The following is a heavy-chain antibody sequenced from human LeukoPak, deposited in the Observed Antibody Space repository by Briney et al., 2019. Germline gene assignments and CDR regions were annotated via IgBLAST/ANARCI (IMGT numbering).Heavy chain of an antibody. J-gene: IGHJ4*02. V-gene: IGHV4-34*01. CDR1: GASFSGYY. Sequence: SETLSLTRAVYGASFSGYYWSWIRQPPGKWLEWIGEINHSGSTNYNPSLKSRVTISVDTSKNQFSLKLSSVTAADTAVYYCARDRGTPDYYDTSGYDYWGQGTLVTVSS. D-gene: IGHD3-22*01. CDR3: ARDRGTPDYYDTSGYDY. CDR2: INHSGST.